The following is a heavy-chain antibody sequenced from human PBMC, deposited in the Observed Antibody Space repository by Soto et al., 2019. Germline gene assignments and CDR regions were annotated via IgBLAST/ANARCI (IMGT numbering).Heavy chain of an antibody. CDR2: IGGSGGST. CDR1: GFTFSSYA. CDR3: EKEILTGYLLSNFDY. V-gene: IGHV3-23*01. J-gene: IGHJ4*02. Sequence: GGSLRLSCAASGFTFSSYAMNWVRQAPGKGLEWVSVIGGSGGSTYYADSVKGRFTISRDNSKKTLYLEMNSLRAEDTAVYYCEKEILTGYLLSNFDYWGQGTLVTVSS. D-gene: IGHD3-9*01.